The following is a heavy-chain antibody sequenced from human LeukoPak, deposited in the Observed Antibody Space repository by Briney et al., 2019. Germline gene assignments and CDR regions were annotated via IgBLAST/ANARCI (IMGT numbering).Heavy chain of an antibody. J-gene: IGHJ4*02. CDR3: AKDRTPWIQLWLPDY. D-gene: IGHD5-18*01. CDR1: GFTFSSYG. V-gene: IGHV3-30*18. CDR2: ISYDGSNK. Sequence: HPGRSLRLSCAASGFTFSSYGMHWVRQAPGKGLEWVAVISYDGSNKYYADSVKGRFTISRDNSKNTLYLQMNSLRAEDTAVYYCAKDRTPWIQLWLPDYWGQGTQVTVSS.